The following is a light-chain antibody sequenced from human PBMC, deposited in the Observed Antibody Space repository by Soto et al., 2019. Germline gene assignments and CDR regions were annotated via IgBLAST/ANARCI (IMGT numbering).Light chain of an antibody. Sequence: QSALTQPASVSGSPGQSITISCTGTSSDIGVYDFVSWYQQHPGRAPKLLIYDVTNRPSGISDRFSGSKSGNTASLTISGLQPEDEADDYSSSYTTSTTRVFGGGTKLTVL. CDR1: SSDIGVYDF. J-gene: IGLJ3*02. CDR2: DVT. CDR3: SSYTTSTTRV. V-gene: IGLV2-14*01.